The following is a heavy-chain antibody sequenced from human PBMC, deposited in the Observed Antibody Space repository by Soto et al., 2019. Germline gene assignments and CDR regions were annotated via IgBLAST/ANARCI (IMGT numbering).Heavy chain of an antibody. Sequence: GPTLANPKQALTLPCHFSWLSLSISGMCVSWIRQPPGEPLDWLALLDLADDKYYSAFLKTRLHISSVPAKNHVVLTMTNLEPVDTATYYCARIQGDSSTSNYYYYGMDVRGQGTTFTVSS. CDR3: ARIQGDSSTSNYYYYGMDV. CDR1: WLSLSISGMC. CDR2: LDLADDK. J-gene: IGHJ6*02. D-gene: IGHD6-13*01. V-gene: IGHV2-70*01.